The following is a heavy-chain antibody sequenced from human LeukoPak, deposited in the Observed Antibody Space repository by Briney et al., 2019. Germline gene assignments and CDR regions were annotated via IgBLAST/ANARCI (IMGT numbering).Heavy chain of an antibody. V-gene: IGHV4-59*01. CDR2: IYYSGST. CDR3: ARNPYYDFWSGYYHNWFDP. D-gene: IGHD3-3*01. Sequence: SVTLSLTCTVSGGSISSYYWSWIRQPPGKGLEWIGYIYYSGSTNYNPSLKSRVTISVDTSKNQFSLKLSSVTAADTAVYYCARNPYYDFWSGYYHNWFDPWGQGTLVTVSS. J-gene: IGHJ5*02. CDR1: GGSISSYY.